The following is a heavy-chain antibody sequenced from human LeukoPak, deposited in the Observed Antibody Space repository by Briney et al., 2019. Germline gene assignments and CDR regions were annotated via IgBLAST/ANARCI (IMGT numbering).Heavy chain of an antibody. CDR2: IKKDGSEK. J-gene: IGHJ4*02. CDR3: ARYSVYSGFDFDF. D-gene: IGHD5-12*01. CDR1: GFTLSDAW. Sequence: GGSLRLSCAASGFTLSDAWMTWVRQAPGKGLEWVANIKKDGSEKYYVDSVKGRVTISRDNAKNSLYLQMNSLRAEDTAVYYCARYSVYSGFDFDFWGQGTLVTVSS. V-gene: IGHV3-7*05.